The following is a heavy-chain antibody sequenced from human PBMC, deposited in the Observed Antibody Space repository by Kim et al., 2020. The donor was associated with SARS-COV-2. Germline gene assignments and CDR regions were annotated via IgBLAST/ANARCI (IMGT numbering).Heavy chain of an antibody. D-gene: IGHD1-26*01. CDR3: AKDEWELPYLDC. V-gene: IGHV3-23*01. Sequence: YSAESVKGRFTISRDNTKSTQYLQMHSLRAEDTAVYYCAKDEWELPYLDCCGQGTLDTVSS. J-gene: IGHJ4*02.